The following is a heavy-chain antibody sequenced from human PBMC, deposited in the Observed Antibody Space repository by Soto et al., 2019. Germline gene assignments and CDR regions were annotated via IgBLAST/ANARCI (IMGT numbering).Heavy chain of an antibody. V-gene: IGHV3-30*18. J-gene: IGHJ4*02. D-gene: IGHD3-3*01. Sequence: QVQLVESGGGVVQPGRSLRLSCAASGFTFSSYGMHWVRQAPGKGLEWVAVISYDGSNKYYADSVKGRFTISRDNSKNTLYLQMNSLRAEDTAVYYCAKDASIFGVVIIASYFDYWGQGTLVTVSS. CDR3: AKDASIFGVVIIASYFDY. CDR2: ISYDGSNK. CDR1: GFTFSSYG.